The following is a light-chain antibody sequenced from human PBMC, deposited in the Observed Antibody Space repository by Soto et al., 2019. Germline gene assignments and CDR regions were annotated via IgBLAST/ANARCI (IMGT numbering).Light chain of an antibody. CDR1: HDITSY. Sequence: DIQMTQSPSSLSASVGDRVTITCQASHDITSYLNWYQHKPGKAPTLLTYDASILEAGVPSRFSGSGSGTDFAFTISSLQPGDVETSDCQKCDYPPIFGPGTTVDF. V-gene: IGKV1-33*01. J-gene: IGKJ3*01. CDR2: DAS. CDR3: QKCDYPPI.